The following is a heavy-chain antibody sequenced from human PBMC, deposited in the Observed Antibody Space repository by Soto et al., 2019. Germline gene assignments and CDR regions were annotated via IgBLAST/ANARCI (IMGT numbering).Heavy chain of an antibody. CDR2: IYHSGST. Sequence: SETLSLTCAVSSGSISSSNWWSWVRQPPGKGLEWIGEIYHSGSTNYNPSLKSRVTISVDQSKNQFSLKLSSVTAADTAVYYCARDPFWSGYYNHWGQGTLVTVSS. D-gene: IGHD3-3*01. CDR1: SGSISSSNW. J-gene: IGHJ5*02. V-gene: IGHV4-4*02. CDR3: ARDPFWSGYYNH.